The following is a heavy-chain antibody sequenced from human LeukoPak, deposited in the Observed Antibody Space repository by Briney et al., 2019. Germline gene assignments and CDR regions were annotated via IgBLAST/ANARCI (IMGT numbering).Heavy chain of an antibody. CDR1: VYTFSSCW. D-gene: IGHD6-19*01. Sequence: GGSLRLSCAASVYTFSSCWMAGLRQAPGGGVESVASMNSDGRVKNYVDSVKGRFTISRDNAKNSLYLQMNSLRGEDTSIYYCARDPGWGAYDIWGQGTMVSVSS. V-gene: IGHV3-7*01. CDR3: ARDPGWGAYDI. J-gene: IGHJ3*02. CDR2: MNSDGRVK.